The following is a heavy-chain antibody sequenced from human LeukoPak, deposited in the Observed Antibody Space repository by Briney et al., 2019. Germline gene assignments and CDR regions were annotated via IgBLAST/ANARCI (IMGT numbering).Heavy chain of an antibody. J-gene: IGHJ6*03. CDR2: ISSSGSTT. CDR1: GFTFSSYE. CDR3: ARHSIAAAGLLYYYYYMDV. V-gene: IGHV3-48*03. Sequence: GGSLRLSCAASGFTFSSYEMNWVRQAPGKGLEWASYISSSGSTTYYADSVKGRFTISRDNAKNSLYLQMSSLRAEDTAVYYCARHSIAAAGLLYYYYYMDVWGKGTTVTVSS. D-gene: IGHD6-13*01.